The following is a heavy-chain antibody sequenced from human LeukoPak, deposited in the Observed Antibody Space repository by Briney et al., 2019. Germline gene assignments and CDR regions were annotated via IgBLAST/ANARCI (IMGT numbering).Heavy chain of an antibody. D-gene: IGHD3-10*01. Sequence: PGGSLRLSCAASGFTLSSYSMNWVRQAPGKGLEWVSSISSSSSYIYYADSVKGRFTISRDNAKNSLYLQMNSLRAEDTAVYYCARVVLWFGETSYYYYMDVWGKGTTVTISS. CDR2: ISSSSSYI. V-gene: IGHV3-21*01. CDR1: GFTLSSYS. CDR3: ARVVLWFGETSYYYYMDV. J-gene: IGHJ6*03.